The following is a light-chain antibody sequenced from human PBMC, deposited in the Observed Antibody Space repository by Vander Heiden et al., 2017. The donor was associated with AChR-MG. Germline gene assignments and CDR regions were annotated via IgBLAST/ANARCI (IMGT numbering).Light chain of an antibody. CDR1: SSNIGNNY. J-gene: IGLJ3*02. CDR2: DNN. Sequence: QSMLTQPPSVSAAPGQKVTISCSGSSSNIGNNYVSWYQQVPGTAPKLLIYDNNKRPSGIPDRFSGSKSGTSATLGITGLQTGDEADYYCATWDSSLSALMFGGGTKLTV. CDR3: ATWDSSLSALM. V-gene: IGLV1-51*01.